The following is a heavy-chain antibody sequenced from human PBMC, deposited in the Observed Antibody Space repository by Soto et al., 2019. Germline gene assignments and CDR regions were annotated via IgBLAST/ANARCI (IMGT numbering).Heavy chain of an antibody. V-gene: IGHV2-5*02. CDR1: GFSLSNSGVG. J-gene: IGHJ4*02. D-gene: IGHD4-17*01. CDR3: AHCTLHDYGDYDPGTSHVFDS. Sequence: QITLKESGPSPVKPTQTLTVTCTFSGFSLSNSGVGVAWIRQPPGKALEWLALIYGDNDQRYSPSLKTWLTSTEETPKNQVVLTMTNMDPVDTATYYCAHCTLHDYGDYDPGTSHVFDSWGQGTLVTVSS. CDR2: IYGDNDQ.